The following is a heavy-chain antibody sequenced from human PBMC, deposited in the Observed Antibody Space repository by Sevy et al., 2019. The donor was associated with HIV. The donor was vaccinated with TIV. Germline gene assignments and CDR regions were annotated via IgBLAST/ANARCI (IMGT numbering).Heavy chain of an antibody. J-gene: IGHJ4*02. CDR3: ATNVLRYFDWLSPLDY. CDR2: FDPEDGET. Sequence: ASVKVSCKVSGYTLTELSMHWVRQAPGKGLEGMGGFDPEDGETSYARKFQARVTMTEDTSTDTAYMDLSSLRSEDTAVYYCATNVLRYFDWLSPLDYWGQGTLVTVSS. D-gene: IGHD3-9*01. CDR1: GYTLTELS. V-gene: IGHV1-24*01.